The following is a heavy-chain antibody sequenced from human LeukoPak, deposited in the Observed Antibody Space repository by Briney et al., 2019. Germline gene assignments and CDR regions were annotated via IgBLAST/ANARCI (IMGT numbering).Heavy chain of an antibody. J-gene: IGHJ4*02. CDR3: ARDAYDILTVYRSRAFYY. CDR2: IWYDGSNK. CDR1: GFTFCSYG. Sequence: GGSLRLSCAASGFTFCSYGMHWVRQAPGKGLEWVAVIWYDGSNKYYADSVKGRFTISRDNSKNTLYLQMNSLRAEDTAVCYCARDAYDILTVYRSRAFYYRGEGALVTVSS. V-gene: IGHV3-33*01. D-gene: IGHD3-9*01.